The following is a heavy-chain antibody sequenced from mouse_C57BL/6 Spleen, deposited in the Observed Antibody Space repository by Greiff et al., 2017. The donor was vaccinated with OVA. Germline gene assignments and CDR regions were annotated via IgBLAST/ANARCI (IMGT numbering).Heavy chain of an antibody. V-gene: IGHV5-6*01. D-gene: IGHD1-1*01. Sequence: EVKLVESGGDLVKPGGSLKLSCAASGFTFSSYGMSWVRQTPDKRLEWVATISSGGSYTYYPDSVKGRFTISRDNAKKTLYLQMSSLKSEDTAMYYCASPNYYGSSPHYAMDYWGQGTSVTVSS. CDR2: ISSGGSYT. J-gene: IGHJ4*01. CDR1: GFTFSSYG. CDR3: ASPNYYGSSPHYAMDY.